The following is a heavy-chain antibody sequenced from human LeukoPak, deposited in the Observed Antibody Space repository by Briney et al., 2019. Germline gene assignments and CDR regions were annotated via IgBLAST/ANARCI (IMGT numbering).Heavy chain of an antibody. CDR1: GDSICDYY. CDR2: IHHSKGT. V-gene: IGHV4-34*01. Sequence: SETLSLTCAVYGDSICDYYWTWIRQFPGKGLEWFGEIHHSKGTNYNPSLKSRLTMSVDRSKNQFSLKLSSVTAADTAIYYCVRATAAGSGRAFDYWAQGSLVPVSS. D-gene: IGHD3-10*01. J-gene: IGHJ4*02. CDR3: VRATAAGSGRAFDY.